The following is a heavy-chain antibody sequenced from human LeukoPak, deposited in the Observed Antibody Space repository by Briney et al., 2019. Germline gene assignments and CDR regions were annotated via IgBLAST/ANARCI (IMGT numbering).Heavy chain of an antibody. D-gene: IGHD3-10*01. Sequence: SETLSLTCAVSGGSISSGGYYWSWIRQPPGKGLEWIGYIYYSGSTNYNPSLKSRVTISVDTSKNQFSLKLSSVTAADTAVYYCAREHNTMVSDVWGQGTTVTVSS. V-gene: IGHV4-61*08. CDR2: IYYSGST. CDR3: AREHNTMVSDV. CDR1: GGSISSGGYY. J-gene: IGHJ6*02.